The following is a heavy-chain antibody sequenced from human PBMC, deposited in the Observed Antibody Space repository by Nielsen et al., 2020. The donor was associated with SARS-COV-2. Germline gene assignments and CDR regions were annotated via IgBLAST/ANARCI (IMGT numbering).Heavy chain of an antibody. J-gene: IGHJ5*02. D-gene: IGHD6-13*01. CDR2: ISYDRSNK. CDR3: ARGDSSSWYYWFDP. CDR1: GFTFSTYP. V-gene: IGHV3-30*04. Sequence: GESLKISCAASGFTFSTYPMHWVRQAPGKGLEWVAVISYDRSNKYSADSVKGRFTISRDNSKNTLYLQMNSLRAGDTAVYYCARGDSSSWYYWFDPWGQGTLVTVSS.